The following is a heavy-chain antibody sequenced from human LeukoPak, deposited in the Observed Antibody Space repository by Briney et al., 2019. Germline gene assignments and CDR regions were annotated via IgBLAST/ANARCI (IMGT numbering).Heavy chain of an antibody. CDR1: GSTFSSYW. J-gene: IGHJ5*02. CDR2: INSDGSST. Sequence: GGSLRLSCAASGSTFSSYWMHWVRQAPGKGLVWVSRINSDGSSTSYADSVKGRFTISRDNAKNTLYLQMNSLRAEDTAVYYCARESYITIFGVVIGDWFDPWGQGTLVTVSS. D-gene: IGHD3-3*01. CDR3: ARESYITIFGVVIGDWFDP. V-gene: IGHV3-74*01.